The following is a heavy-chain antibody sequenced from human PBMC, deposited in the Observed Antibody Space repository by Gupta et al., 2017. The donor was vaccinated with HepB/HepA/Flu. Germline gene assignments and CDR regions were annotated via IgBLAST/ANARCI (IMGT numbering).Heavy chain of an antibody. D-gene: IGHD1-20*01. CDR1: GGTFSSYA. Sequence: QVQLVQSGAEVKKPGSSVTVSCKASGGTFSSYAISWVRQAPGQGLEWMGRIIPILGIANYAQKFQGRVTITADKTTSTAYMELSSLRSEDTAVYYCARDRITGANGLFYYYYGMDVWGQGTTVTVSS. J-gene: IGHJ6*02. CDR2: IIPILGIA. V-gene: IGHV1-69*04. CDR3: ARDRITGANGLFYYYYGMDV.